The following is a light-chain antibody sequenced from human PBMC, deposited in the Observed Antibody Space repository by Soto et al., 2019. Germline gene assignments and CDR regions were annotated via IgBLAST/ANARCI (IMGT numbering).Light chain of an antibody. Sequence: IQLTQSPSFLCASVVDRFTTTLRASQSISSYLNWYQQKPGKAPKLLIYAASSLQSGVPSRFSGSGSGTDFTLTISSLEPEDSAVYYCQQRSNSPPWITFGQGTRLEIK. CDR3: QQRSNSPPWIT. CDR1: QSISSY. J-gene: IGKJ5*01. CDR2: AAS. V-gene: IGKV1-39*02.